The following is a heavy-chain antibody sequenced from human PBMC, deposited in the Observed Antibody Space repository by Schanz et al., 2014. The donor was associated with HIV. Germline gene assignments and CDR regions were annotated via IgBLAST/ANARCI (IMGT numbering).Heavy chain of an antibody. CDR3: ARDSGSYF. CDR2: ISSGSDYT. CDR1: GISLTNNA. J-gene: IGHJ4*02. V-gene: IGHV3-21*04. D-gene: IGHD1-26*01. Sequence: EVQQVLESGGGLVQPGGSLRLSCAASGISLTNNAMTWVRQAPGKGLEWVSSISSGSDYTYYAESLTGRFTISRDNAKNSLYLQMNSLRAEDTAVYYCARDSGSYFWGQGTLVTVSS.